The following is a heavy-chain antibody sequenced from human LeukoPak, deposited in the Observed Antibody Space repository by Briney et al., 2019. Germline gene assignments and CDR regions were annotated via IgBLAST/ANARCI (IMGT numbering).Heavy chain of an antibody. CDR3: ARRGKWLVTNWFDP. V-gene: IGHV4-30-2*01. CDR2: IYHSGST. CDR1: GGSISSGGYY. J-gene: IGHJ5*02. D-gene: IGHD6-19*01. Sequence: PSETLSLTCTVSGGSISSGGYYWSWIRQPPGKGLEWIGYIYHSGSTYYNPSLKSRVTISVDTSKNQFSLKLSSVTAADTAVYYCARRGKWLVTNWFDPWGQGTLVTVSS.